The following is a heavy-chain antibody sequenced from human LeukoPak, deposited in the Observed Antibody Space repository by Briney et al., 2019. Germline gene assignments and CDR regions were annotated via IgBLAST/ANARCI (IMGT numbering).Heavy chain of an antibody. CDR1: GFIFSSSE. V-gene: IGHV3-48*03. D-gene: IGHD5-12*01. CDR3: DYQGK. Sequence: GGSLRLSCAASGFIFSSSEINWMRQAPGKGPEWLSSITGSGTPEHYADSVKGRFTISRDSVKTVVYLQMNSLRDEDTAVYYCDYQGKWGQGTLVTVSS. J-gene: IGHJ1*01. CDR2: ITGSGTPE.